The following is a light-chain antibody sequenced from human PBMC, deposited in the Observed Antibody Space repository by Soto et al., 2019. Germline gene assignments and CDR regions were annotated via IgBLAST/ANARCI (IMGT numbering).Light chain of an antibody. CDR2: GAP. CDR1: QSVSSN. CDR3: QQYNNWPPRVT. J-gene: IGKJ3*01. V-gene: IGKV3D-15*01. Sequence: EVVMTQSPATLSVSPGERATLSCRASQSVSSNLAWYQQKPGQAPRLLIYGAPTRATGIPARFSGSGSGTEFTLTISSLQSEDFAVYYCQQYNNWPPRVTFGPGTKVDIK.